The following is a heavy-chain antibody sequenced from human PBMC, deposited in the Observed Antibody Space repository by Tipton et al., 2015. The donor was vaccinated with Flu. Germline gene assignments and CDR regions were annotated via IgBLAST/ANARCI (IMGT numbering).Heavy chain of an antibody. Sequence: SLRLSCAASGFTFSSYWMSWVRQAPGKGLEWVANIKQDGSEKYYVDSVKGRFTISRDNAKNSLYLQMNSLRAEDTAVYYCARDHLYYYYYMDVWGKGTTVTVSS. CDR1: GFTFSSYW. J-gene: IGHJ6*03. CDR2: IKQDGSEK. V-gene: IGHV3-7*03. CDR3: ARDHLYYYYYMDV.